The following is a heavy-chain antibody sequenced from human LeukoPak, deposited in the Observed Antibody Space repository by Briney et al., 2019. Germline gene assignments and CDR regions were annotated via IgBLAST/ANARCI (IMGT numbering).Heavy chain of an antibody. CDR3: ARTPRKVTTYYYGMDV. D-gene: IGHD4-17*01. Sequence: SETLSLTFAVYGGSFSGYYWSWIRPPPGKGLAWIGEINHSGSTNYNPSLKSRVTISVDTSKNQFSLKLSSVTAADTAVYYCARTPRKVTTYYYGMDVWGKGTTVTVSS. V-gene: IGHV4-34*01. J-gene: IGHJ6*04. CDR1: GGSFSGYY. CDR2: INHSGST.